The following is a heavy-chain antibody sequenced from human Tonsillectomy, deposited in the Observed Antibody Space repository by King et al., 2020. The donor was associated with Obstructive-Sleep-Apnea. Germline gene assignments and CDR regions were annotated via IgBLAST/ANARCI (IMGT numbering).Heavy chain of an antibody. CDR2: ISWNSGSI. CDR3: ANALGAYSSSWYLGY. Sequence: VQLVESGGGLVQPGRSLRLSCAASGFTFDDYAMHWVRQAPGKGLEWVSGISWNSGSIGYADSVKGRLTISSANAKNSLYLQMNSLRPEDTALYYCANALGAYSSSWYLGYWGQGTLVTVSS. CDR1: GFTFDDYA. D-gene: IGHD6-13*01. J-gene: IGHJ4*02. V-gene: IGHV3-9*01.